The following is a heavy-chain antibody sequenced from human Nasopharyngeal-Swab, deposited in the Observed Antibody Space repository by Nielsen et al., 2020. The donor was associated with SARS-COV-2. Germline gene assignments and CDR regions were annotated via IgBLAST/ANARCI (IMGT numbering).Heavy chain of an antibody. V-gene: IGHV3-7*01. CDR2: IKQDGSEK. CDR3: ARAREEFLWYFDL. Sequence: GESLKISCAASGFTFSSYWMSWVRQAPGKGLEWVANIKQDGSEKYYVDSVKGRFTISRDNAKNSLYLQMNSLRAEDTAEYYCARAREEFLWYFDLWGRGTLVTVSS. D-gene: IGHD3-10*01. CDR1: GFTFSSYW. J-gene: IGHJ2*01.